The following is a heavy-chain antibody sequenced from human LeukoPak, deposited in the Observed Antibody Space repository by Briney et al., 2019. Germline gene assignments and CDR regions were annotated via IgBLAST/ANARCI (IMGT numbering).Heavy chain of an antibody. Sequence: SETLSLTCTVSGGSISSSSYYWGWIGQPPGKGLEWIGSIYCSESTYYNPSLKSRVTISVDTSKNQFSLKLSSVTAADTAVYYCARDTQGYSSSWTKPYYYYMDVWGKGTTVTISS. CDR2: IYCSEST. CDR3: ARDTQGYSSSWTKPYYYYMDV. CDR1: GGSISSSSYY. D-gene: IGHD6-13*01. V-gene: IGHV4-39*07. J-gene: IGHJ6*03.